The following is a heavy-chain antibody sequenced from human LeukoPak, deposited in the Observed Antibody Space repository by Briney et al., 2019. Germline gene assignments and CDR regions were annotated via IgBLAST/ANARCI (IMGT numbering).Heavy chain of an antibody. CDR1: GYTFTSYG. Sequence: ASVKVSCKASGYTFTSYGISWVRQAPGQGLEWMGWISAYNGNTNYAQKLQGRVTMTTDTSTSTAYMELRSLRSDDTAVYYCARGGKSKSYYYDTSGPYYFDYWGQGTLSPSPQ. CDR3: ARGGKSKSYYYDTSGPYYFDY. J-gene: IGHJ4*02. V-gene: IGHV1-18*01. D-gene: IGHD3-22*01. CDR2: ISAYNGNT.